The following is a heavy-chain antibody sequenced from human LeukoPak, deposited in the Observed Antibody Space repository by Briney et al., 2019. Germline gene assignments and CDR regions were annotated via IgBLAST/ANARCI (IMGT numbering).Heavy chain of an antibody. V-gene: IGHV1-46*01. J-gene: IGHJ4*02. CDR3: ARDGIQLWYFDY. D-gene: IGHD5-18*01. CDR1: GVIFSSYD. CDR2: INPSGGST. Sequence: GASVKVSCKASGVIFSSYDITWVRQAPGQGLEWMGIINPSGGSTSYAQKFQGRVTMTRDMSTSTVYMELSSLRSEDTAVYYCARDGIQLWYFDYWGQGTLVTVSS.